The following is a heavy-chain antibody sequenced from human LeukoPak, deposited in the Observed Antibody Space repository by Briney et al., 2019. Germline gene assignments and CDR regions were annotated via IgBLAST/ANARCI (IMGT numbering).Heavy chain of an antibody. D-gene: IGHD3-22*01. CDR3: ARGPTYYYDSSGYYD. CDR2: INHSGST. J-gene: IGHJ4*02. V-gene: IGHV4-34*01. CDR1: GGSFSGYY. Sequence: SEPLSLTCAVYGGSFSGYYWSWIRQPPGKGLEWIGEINHSGSTNYNPSLKSRVTISVDTSKNQFSLKLSSVTAADTAVYYCARGPTYYYDSSGYYDWGQGTLVTVSS.